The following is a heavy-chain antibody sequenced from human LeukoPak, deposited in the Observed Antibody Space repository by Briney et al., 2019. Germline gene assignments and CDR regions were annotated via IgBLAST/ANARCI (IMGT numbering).Heavy chain of an antibody. D-gene: IGHD3-9*01. J-gene: IGHJ4*02. CDR1: GYTFASYG. V-gene: IGHV1-18*01. CDR2: ISAYNGNT. CDR3: ARVDDILTGYYPDY. Sequence: GASVKVSCKATGYTFASYGISWVRQAHGQGVEWMGWISAYNGNTNYAQKLQGRVTMTTDTSTSTAHMELRSLRSDDTAVYYCARVDDILTGYYPDYWGQGTLVTVSS.